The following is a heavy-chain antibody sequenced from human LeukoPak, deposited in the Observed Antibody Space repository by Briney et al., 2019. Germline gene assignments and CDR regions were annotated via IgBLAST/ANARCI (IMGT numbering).Heavy chain of an antibody. V-gene: IGHV3-23*01. J-gene: IGHJ6*03. Sequence: GGSLRLSCAASGFTFSSHALSWVRQAPGKGLEWVSAISGTGDSAFYADSVKGRFTISRDNSKNTLYLQMNSLRAEDTAVYYCARNRGYYYYYMDVWAKGTTVTVSS. CDR2: ISGTGDSA. CDR1: GFTFSSHA. CDR3: ARNRGYYYYYMDV.